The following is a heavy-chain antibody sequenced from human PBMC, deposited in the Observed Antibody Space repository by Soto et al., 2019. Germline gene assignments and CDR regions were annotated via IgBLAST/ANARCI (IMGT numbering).Heavy chain of an antibody. D-gene: IGHD6-13*01. V-gene: IGHV4-61*01. CDR2: VYYSGST. CDR1: GGSVSSGSYY. J-gene: IGHJ4*02. Sequence: QVQLQESGPGLVKPSETLSLTCTVSGGSVSSGSYYWSWIRQPPGMGLEWIGYVYYSGSTNYNPTLKSRVTRSVDTSKNQFSLKLTSVTAADTAVYYCARGSSSWPYFFDYWGQGTPVTVSS. CDR3: ARGSSSWPYFFDY.